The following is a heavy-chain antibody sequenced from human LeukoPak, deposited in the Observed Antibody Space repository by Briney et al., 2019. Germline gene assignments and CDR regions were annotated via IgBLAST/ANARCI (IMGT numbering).Heavy chain of an antibody. CDR1: GYTFTSYG. Sequence: ASVKVSCKASGYTFTSYGISWVRQAPGQGLERMGWISAYNGNTNYAQKLQGRVTMTTDTSTSTAYMELRSLRSDDTAVYYCASSYYYGSGSYYYYGMDVWGKGTTVTDSS. CDR3: ASSYYYGSGSYYYYGMDV. J-gene: IGHJ6*04. V-gene: IGHV1-18*04. D-gene: IGHD3-10*01. CDR2: ISAYNGNT.